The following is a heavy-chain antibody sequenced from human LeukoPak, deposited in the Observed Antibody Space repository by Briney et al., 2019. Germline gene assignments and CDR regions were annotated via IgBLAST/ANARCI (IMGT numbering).Heavy chain of an antibody. CDR1: GFTVSSNY. D-gene: IGHD3-9*01. CDR2: IYSGGST. J-gene: IGHJ4*02. Sequence: GGSLRLSCAASGFTVSSNYMSWVRQAPGKGLEWVSVIYSGGSTYYADSVKGRFTISRHNSKNTLYLQMNGLRAEDTAVYYCARADILTGLPFDYWGQGTLVTVSS. CDR3: ARADILTGLPFDY. V-gene: IGHV3-53*04.